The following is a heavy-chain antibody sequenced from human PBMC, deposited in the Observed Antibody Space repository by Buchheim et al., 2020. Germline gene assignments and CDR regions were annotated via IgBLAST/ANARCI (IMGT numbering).Heavy chain of an antibody. CDR2: ISYDGSSN. V-gene: IGHV3-30*18. Sequence: QVQLVDSGGGVVQPGRSLRLSCAASGFTFSNYGMHWVRQAPGKGLEWMAVISYDGSSNSYSDSVKGRLTISRDNSKNTLYLQMNSLRDEDTAVYYCAKGAGYCSSGRCQTARLDSWGQGTL. D-gene: IGHD2-15*01. J-gene: IGHJ4*02. CDR1: GFTFSNYG. CDR3: AKGAGYCSSGRCQTARLDS.